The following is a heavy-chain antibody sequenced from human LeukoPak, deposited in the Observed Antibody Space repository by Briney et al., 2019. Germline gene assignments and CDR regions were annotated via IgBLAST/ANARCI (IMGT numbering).Heavy chain of an antibody. J-gene: IGHJ3*02. CDR3: ARDLSPPDYDFWSGYLGAFDI. CDR2: IYHSGST. V-gene: IGHV4-30-2*01. D-gene: IGHD3-3*01. Sequence: SETLSLTCAVSGGSISSGGYSWSWIRQPPGKGLEWIGYIYHSGSTYYNPSLKSRVTISVDTSKNQFSLKLSSVTAADTAVYYCARDLSPPDYDFWSGYLGAFDIWGQGTMVTVSS. CDR1: GGSISSGGYS.